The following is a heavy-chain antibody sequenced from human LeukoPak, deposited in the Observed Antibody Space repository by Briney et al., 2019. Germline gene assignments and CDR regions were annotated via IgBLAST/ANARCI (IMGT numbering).Heavy chain of an antibody. CDR2: IHSRSTPI. Sequence: GGSLRLSSAPSGFTLSIYWRHWVRQAPGKGLEWVSSIHSRSTPISYSDSVKGRFTISRDNAKNSLYLQMNSLRAEYTAVYYCAKSFNYYDFWGQGALVTVSS. V-gene: IGHV3-21*01. CDR1: GFTLSIYW. J-gene: IGHJ4*02. CDR3: AKSFNYYDF.